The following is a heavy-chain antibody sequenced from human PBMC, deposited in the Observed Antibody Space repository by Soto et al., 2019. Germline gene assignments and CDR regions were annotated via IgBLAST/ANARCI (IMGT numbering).Heavy chain of an antibody. J-gene: IGHJ4*02. Sequence: GGSLRLSCAASGFTFSSYWMHWVRQAPGKGLVWVSHIHGDGSTTSYADSVKGRFTISRDNAKNVLYFQMNSLIADDTAVYYCARLTGFWSAIDYFGLGTLVTVSS. V-gene: IGHV3-74*01. CDR3: ARLTGFWSAIDY. CDR2: IHGDGSTT. D-gene: IGHD3-3*01. CDR1: GFTFSSYW.